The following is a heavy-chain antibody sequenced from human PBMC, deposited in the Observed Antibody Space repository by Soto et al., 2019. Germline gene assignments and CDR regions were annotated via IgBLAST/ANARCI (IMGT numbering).Heavy chain of an antibody. D-gene: IGHD3-3*01. CDR1: GGSFSGYY. CDR3: ARGTRITIFGVVIMGNWFDP. Sequence: PSETLSLTCAVYGGSFSGYYWSWIRQPPGKXLEWIGEINHSGSTNYNPSLKSRVTISVDTSKNQFSLKLSSVTAADTAVYYCARGTRITIFGVVIMGNWFDPWGQGTLVTVSS. CDR2: INHSGST. J-gene: IGHJ5*02. V-gene: IGHV4-34*01.